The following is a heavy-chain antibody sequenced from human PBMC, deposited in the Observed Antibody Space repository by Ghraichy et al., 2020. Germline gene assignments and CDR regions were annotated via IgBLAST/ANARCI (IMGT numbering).Heavy chain of an antibody. D-gene: IGHD6-13*01. CDR1: GYSISSGYY. Sequence: SETLSLTCAISGYSISSGYYWGWIRQPPGKGLEWIGSIYHSGSTYYNPSLKSRVTISVDTSKNQFSLKLSSVTAADTAVYYCARGRKQQLERFDPWGQGTLVTVSS. J-gene: IGHJ5*02. CDR3: ARGRKQQLERFDP. CDR2: IYHSGST. V-gene: IGHV4-38-2*01.